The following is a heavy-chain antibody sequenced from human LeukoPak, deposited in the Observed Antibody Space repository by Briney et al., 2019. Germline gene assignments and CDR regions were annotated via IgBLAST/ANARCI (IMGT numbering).Heavy chain of an antibody. Sequence: ASVKVSCKASGYTFTSYYMHWVRQAPGQGLEWMRIINPSGGSTSYAQKFQGRVTMTRDTSTSTVYMELSSLRSEDTAVYYCARVGRVAATRGSAFDIWGQGTMVTVSS. J-gene: IGHJ3*02. CDR2: INPSGGST. CDR1: GYTFTSYY. CDR3: ARVGRVAATRGSAFDI. D-gene: IGHD2-15*01. V-gene: IGHV1-46*01.